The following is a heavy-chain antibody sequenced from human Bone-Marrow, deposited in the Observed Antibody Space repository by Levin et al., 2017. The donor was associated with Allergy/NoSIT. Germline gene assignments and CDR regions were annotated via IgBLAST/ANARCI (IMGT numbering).Heavy chain of an antibody. CDR2: ITHDEITE. J-gene: IGHJ4*02. V-gene: IGHV3-30*18. CDR1: GFTFSSHA. CDR3: AKVARTGTITGSLDF. D-gene: IGHD3-10*01. Sequence: PGGSLRLSCAASGFTFSSHAMHWVRQAPGKGLEWVSIITHDEITEFYGDSVKGRFTISRDNSKNTLYLQMNSLRSEDTAVYYCAKVARTGTITGSLDFWGQGTLVIVSS.